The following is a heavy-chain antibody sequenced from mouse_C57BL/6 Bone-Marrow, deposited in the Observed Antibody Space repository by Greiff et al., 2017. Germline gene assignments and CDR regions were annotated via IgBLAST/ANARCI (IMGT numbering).Heavy chain of an antibody. CDR2: ILPSIGRS. CDR1: DSEVFPIAY. Sequence: VQLQQSGSELRSPGSSVKLSCKDFDSEVFPIAYMSWVRQKPGHGFEWIGGILPSIGRSIYGEKFEDKATLDADTLSNTAYLELNSLTSEDSAIYYCATTVVAPAAYWGQGTLVTVSA. D-gene: IGHD1-1*01. CDR3: ATTVVAPAAY. V-gene: IGHV15-2*01. J-gene: IGHJ3*01.